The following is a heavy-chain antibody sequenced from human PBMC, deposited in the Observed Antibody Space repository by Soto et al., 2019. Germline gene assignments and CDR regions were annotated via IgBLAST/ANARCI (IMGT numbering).Heavy chain of an antibody. CDR1: GYSFTSYA. D-gene: IGHD6-13*01. CDR3: APSVIVATGTLNWFEP. V-gene: IGHV1-3*01. Sequence: ASLKVSCKTSGYSFTSYAMHCGRHTPGQRLELIGWINGGNVYTKYSQKFQGRVTITIDTSATTVYMELNNLKSEDTAVYYCAPSVIVATGTLNWFEPWGQGTLVTVSS. J-gene: IGHJ5*02. CDR2: INGGNVYT.